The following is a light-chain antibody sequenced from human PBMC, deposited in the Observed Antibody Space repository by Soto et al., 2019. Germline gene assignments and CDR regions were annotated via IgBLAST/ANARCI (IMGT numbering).Light chain of an antibody. CDR3: CSYAGNYKYV. CDR1: SSDVGAYNF. J-gene: IGLJ1*01. V-gene: IGLV2-11*01. CDR2: DVN. Sequence: QSALTQPRSVSGSPGQSVTIACTGTSSDVGAYNFASWYQQKPGTAPKLVISDVNKRPSGVPDRFSGSKSGNTASLTISGLQAEDEADYYCCSYAGNYKYVFGSGTKLTVL.